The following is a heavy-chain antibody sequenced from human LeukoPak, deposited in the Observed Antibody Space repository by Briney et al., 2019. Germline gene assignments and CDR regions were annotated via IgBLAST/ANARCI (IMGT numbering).Heavy chain of an antibody. CDR2: IGPHRSAT. CDR3: AREGNGLLSKDFDY. V-gene: IGHV1-2*02. J-gene: IGHJ4*02. Sequence: ASVTVSCTSSGFTFTYYYIHWVRHRHAQGHERKGYIGPHRSATSYPQGFQGRVTMTRDTSMSTAYMELTRLTSDDTAVYYCAREGNGLLSKDFDYWGQGTLVTVSS. D-gene: IGHD2/OR15-2a*01. CDR1: GFTFTYYY.